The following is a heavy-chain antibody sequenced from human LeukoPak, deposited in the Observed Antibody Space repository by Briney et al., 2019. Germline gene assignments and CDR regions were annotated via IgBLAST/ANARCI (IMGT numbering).Heavy chain of an antibody. D-gene: IGHD3-22*01. CDR1: GFTFSSYE. V-gene: IGHV3-23*01. CDR2: ITGSGGST. Sequence: GGSLRLSCAASGFTFSSYEMNWVRQAPGKGLEWVSGITGSGGSTYYADSVKGRFTISRDNSKNSLYLQMNSLRAEDTALYYCAKEGSSGYRYYYYYKDVWGKGTTVTVSS. J-gene: IGHJ6*03. CDR3: AKEGSSGYRYYYYYKDV.